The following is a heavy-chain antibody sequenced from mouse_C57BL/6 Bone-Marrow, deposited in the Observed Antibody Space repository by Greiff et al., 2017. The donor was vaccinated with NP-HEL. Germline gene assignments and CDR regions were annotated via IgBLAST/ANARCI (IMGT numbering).Heavy chain of an antibody. V-gene: IGHV10-1*01. D-gene: IGHD2-14*01. CDR2: IRSKSNNYAT. CDR3: VRHDYYRGYYAMDY. J-gene: IGHJ4*01. CDR1: GFSFNTYA. Sequence: EVQRVESGGGLVQPKGSLKLSCAASGFSFNTYAMNWVRQAPGKGLEWVARIRSKSNNYATYYADSVKDRFTISRDDSESMLYLQMNNLKTEDTAMYYCVRHDYYRGYYAMDYWGQGTSVTVSS.